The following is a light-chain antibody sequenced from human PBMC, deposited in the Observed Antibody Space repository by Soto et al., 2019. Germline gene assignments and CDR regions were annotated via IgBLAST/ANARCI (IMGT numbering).Light chain of an antibody. CDR1: PSVSNS. J-gene: IGKJ4*01. CDR2: DAS. CDR3: QQRNQWPPVT. V-gene: IGKV3-11*01. Sequence: ESVLTQSPATLSLSPGERATLSCRASPSVSNSLAWYQHKPGQAPRLLIYDASNRATGVPTRFSGSGSVTDFTLTISSLEPEAFAVYYCQQRNQWPPVTFGGGTRVETK.